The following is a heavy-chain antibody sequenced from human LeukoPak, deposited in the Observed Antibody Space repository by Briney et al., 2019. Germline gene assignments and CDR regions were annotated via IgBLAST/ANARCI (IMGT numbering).Heavy chain of an antibody. CDR1: GFTFSSYG. D-gene: IGHD6-19*01. V-gene: IGHV3-30*18. J-gene: IGHJ4*02. CDR3: AKVGIAVADVDY. CDR2: ISYDGSNK. Sequence: GGSLRLSCPASGFTFSSYGMHWVRQAPGKGLEWVAVISYDGSNKYYADSVKGRLTISRDNSKNTLYLQMNSLRAEDTAVYYCAKVGIAVADVDYWGQGTLVTVSS.